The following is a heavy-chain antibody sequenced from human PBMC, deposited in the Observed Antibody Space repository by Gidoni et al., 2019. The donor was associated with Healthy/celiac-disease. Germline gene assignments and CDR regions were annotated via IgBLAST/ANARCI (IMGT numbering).Heavy chain of an antibody. V-gene: IGHV3-23*01. Sequence: EVQLLESGGGLVQPGGSLRPSCAASGFTFSSYAMSWVRQAPGKGLEWVSAISGSGGSTYYADSVKGRFTISRDNSKNTLYLQMNSLRAEDTAVYYCAKDLADGDYENPGYFDYWGQGTLVTVSS. J-gene: IGHJ4*02. D-gene: IGHD4-17*01. CDR1: GFTFSSYA. CDR2: ISGSGGST. CDR3: AKDLADGDYENPGYFDY.